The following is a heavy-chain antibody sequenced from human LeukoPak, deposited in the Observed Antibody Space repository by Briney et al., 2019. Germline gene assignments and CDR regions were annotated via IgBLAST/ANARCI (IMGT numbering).Heavy chain of an antibody. CDR1: GRSISSYY. CDR3: ARAEKGVGYYLF. D-gene: IGHD3-3*01. J-gene: IGHJ4*02. V-gene: IGHV4-4*07. CDR2: IYNSGST. Sequence: PSETLSLTCTVSGRSISSYYWSWIRQPPGKGLEWIGGIYNSGSTNYNPSLKSRVTISVDTSKNQFSLKLSSVTAADTAVYYCARAEKGVGYYLFWGQGTLVTVSS.